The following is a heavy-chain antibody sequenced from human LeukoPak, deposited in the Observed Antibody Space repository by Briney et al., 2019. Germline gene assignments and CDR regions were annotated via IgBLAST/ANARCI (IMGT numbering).Heavy chain of an antibody. CDR2: INSDGSST. J-gene: IGHJ4*02. CDR1: GFTFSSYW. V-gene: IGHV3-74*01. Sequence: GGSLRLSCAASGFTFSSYWMHWVRQAPGKGLVWVSRINSDGSSTSYADSVKGRFTISRDNAKNTLYLQMNSLRAEDTAVYYCAKEYSGYDSLFDYWGQGTLVTVSS. CDR3: AKEYSGYDSLFDY. D-gene: IGHD5-12*01.